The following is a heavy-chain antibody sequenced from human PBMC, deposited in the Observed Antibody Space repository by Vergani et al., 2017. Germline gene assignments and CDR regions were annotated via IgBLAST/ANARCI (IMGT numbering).Heavy chain of an antibody. V-gene: IGHV4-34*01. D-gene: IGHD4-17*01. CDR2: INHSGST. Sequence: QVQLQQWGAGLLKPSETLSLTCAVYGGSFSGYYWSWIRQPPGKGLEWIGEINHSGSTNYNPSLKSRVTISVDTSKNQFSLKLSSVTAADTAVYYCARGEDYGDYVAGYYFDYWGQGTLVTVSS. CDR1: GGSFSGYY. CDR3: ARGEDYGDYVAGYYFDY. J-gene: IGHJ4*02.